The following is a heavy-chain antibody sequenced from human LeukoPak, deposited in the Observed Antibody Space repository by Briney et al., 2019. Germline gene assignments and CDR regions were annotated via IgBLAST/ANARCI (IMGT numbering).Heavy chain of an antibody. CDR2: IYSGDNT. CDR1: GFTVSSNY. D-gene: IGHD6-25*01. CDR3: SAGFFRSASGGYFCF. V-gene: IGHV3-53*04. Sequence: HPGGSLRLSCAASGFTVSSNYMSWVRQAPGKGLERVSVIYSGDNTNYADSVKGRFTISRHNSKNTLYLQMNSLRAEDTAVYYCSAGFFRSASGGYFCFWGQGTLVNVSS. J-gene: IGHJ4*02.